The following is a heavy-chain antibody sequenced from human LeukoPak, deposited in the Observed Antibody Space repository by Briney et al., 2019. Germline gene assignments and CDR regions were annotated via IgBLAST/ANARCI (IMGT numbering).Heavy chain of an antibody. CDR2: IKQDGSEK. V-gene: IGHV3-7*01. CDR3: ARKDGRGSSWSAYYFDY. D-gene: IGHD6-13*01. Sequence: QTGGSLRLSCAASGFTFSSYWMSWVRQAPGKGLEWVANIKQDGSEKYYVDSVKGRFTISRDNAKNSLYLQMNSLRAEDTAVYYCARKDGRGSSWSAYYFDYWGQGTLVTVSS. J-gene: IGHJ4*02. CDR1: GFTFSSYW.